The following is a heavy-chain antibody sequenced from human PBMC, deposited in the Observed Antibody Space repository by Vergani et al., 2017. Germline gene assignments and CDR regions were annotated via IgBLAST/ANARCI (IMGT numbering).Heavy chain of an antibody. CDR1: DSSIMTNPY. Sequence: QVQLQESGPGLVKPSETLTLTCDVSDSSIMTNPYWGWFRQSPGKGLEWIGCIHHSGDTHYNSSLKSRVSISIVSNSKFSLSLTSVTAADTALYYCARHRGSGGFVTSSYFYGMDVWGHGTTVTVSS. CDR3: ARHRGSGGFVTSSYFYGMDV. J-gene: IGHJ6*02. CDR2: IHHSGDT. D-gene: IGHD3-10*01. V-gene: IGHV4-38-2*01.